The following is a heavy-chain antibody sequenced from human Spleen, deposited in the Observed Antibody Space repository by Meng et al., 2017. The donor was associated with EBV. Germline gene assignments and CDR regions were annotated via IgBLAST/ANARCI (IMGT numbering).Heavy chain of an antibody. Sequence: QVQLVDSGXGVVQPXRSLTLXCAASGFTFSTYAMHWVRQAPGKGLEWVAMISYDGRNKYYADLVKGRFTISRDNSKSTLYVQMNSLRAEDTAVYYCAKEMSTTITPFDYWGHGTLVTVSS. J-gene: IGHJ4*01. CDR1: GFTFSTYA. D-gene: IGHD5-24*01. CDR3: AKEMSTTITPFDY. V-gene: IGHV3-30*18. CDR2: ISYDGRNK.